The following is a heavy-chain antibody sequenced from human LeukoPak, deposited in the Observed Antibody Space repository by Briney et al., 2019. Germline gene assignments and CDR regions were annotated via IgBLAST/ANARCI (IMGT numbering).Heavy chain of an antibody. CDR2: ISSSSSSTI. Sequence: GGSLRLSCAASGFTFSSYSMNWVRQAPGEGLEWVSYISSSSSSTIYYADSVKGRFTISRDNAKNSLYLQMNSLRAEDTAVYYCASAPKLRYFDRLINFDYWGQGTLVTVSS. J-gene: IGHJ4*02. V-gene: IGHV3-48*04. CDR1: GFTFSSYS. CDR3: ASAPKLRYFDRLINFDY. D-gene: IGHD3-9*01.